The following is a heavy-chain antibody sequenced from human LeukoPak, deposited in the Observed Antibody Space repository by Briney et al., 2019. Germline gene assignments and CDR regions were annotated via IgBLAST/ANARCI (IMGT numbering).Heavy chain of an antibody. V-gene: IGHV3-7*01. D-gene: IGHD4-17*01. CDR3: ARDRDDGGYEY. Sequence: GGSLRLSCAASGFTFSNYWMSWVRQAPEKGLEWVANIKQDGSVKQHVDSVKGRFTISRDNAKNSLYLLMNSLRAEDTAVYYCARDRDDGGYEYWGQGTLVTVSS. CDR2: IKQDGSVK. J-gene: IGHJ4*02. CDR1: GFTFSNYW.